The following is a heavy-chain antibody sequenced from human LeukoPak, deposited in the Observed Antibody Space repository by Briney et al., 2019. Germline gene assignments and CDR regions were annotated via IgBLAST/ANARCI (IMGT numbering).Heavy chain of an antibody. CDR3: ARDKHNPGSAFDI. J-gene: IGHJ3*02. CDR1: GFTISSYW. D-gene: IGHD5-24*01. CDR2: IRQDGGQT. V-gene: IGHV3-7*01. Sequence: PGRSLRLSCAASGFTISSYWMSWVPQAPGKGLEGVANIRQDGGQTYYVDSVKGRFTISRDNAKNSLYLQVNSLRAGDTSVYYCARDKHNPGSAFDIWGQGTMLTVSS.